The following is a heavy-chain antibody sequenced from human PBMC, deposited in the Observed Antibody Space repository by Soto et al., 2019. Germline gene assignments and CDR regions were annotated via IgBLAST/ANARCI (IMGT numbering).Heavy chain of an antibody. CDR2: INPNSGGT. V-gene: IGHV1-2*04. CDR1: GYTFTGYY. CDR3: ARGPYYYDSSGYYYPRPFDY. J-gene: IGHJ4*02. Sequence: ASVKVSCKASGYTFTGYYVHWVRQAPGQGLEWMGWINPNSGGTNYAQKFQGWVTMTRDTSISTAYMELSRLRSDDTAVYYCARGPYYYDSSGYYYPRPFDYWGQGTPVTSPQ. D-gene: IGHD3-22*01.